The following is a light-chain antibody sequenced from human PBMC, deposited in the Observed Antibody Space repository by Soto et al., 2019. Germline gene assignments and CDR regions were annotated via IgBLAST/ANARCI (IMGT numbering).Light chain of an antibody. V-gene: IGLV2-8*01. CDR3: NSFAGSAKWV. CDR1: NSDVGGYNY. Sequence: QSALTQPPSASGSPGQSVTISCTGTNSDVGGYNYVSWYQQYPGKAPKLIIYEVTKRPSGVPDRFSGSKSGNTAYLTVSGLQAEDEADYHCNSFAGSAKWVFGGGTKVTVL. CDR2: EVT. J-gene: IGLJ3*02.